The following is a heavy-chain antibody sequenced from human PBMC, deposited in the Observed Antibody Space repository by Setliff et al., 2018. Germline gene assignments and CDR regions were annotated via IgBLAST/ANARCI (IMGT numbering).Heavy chain of an antibody. Sequence: SVKVSCKASGGTFSNYCISWVRQAPGQGLEWMGGIMPKFGTPNRSQKFQGRVTITADESTSTAYMELSGLTSEDTAVYYCAVFNVTPTRKKYYSYLDVWGKGTTVTVSS. CDR2: IMPKFGTP. J-gene: IGHJ6*03. V-gene: IGHV1-69*13. CDR3: AVFNVTPTRKKYYSYLDV. CDR1: GGTFSNYC. D-gene: IGHD2-2*01.